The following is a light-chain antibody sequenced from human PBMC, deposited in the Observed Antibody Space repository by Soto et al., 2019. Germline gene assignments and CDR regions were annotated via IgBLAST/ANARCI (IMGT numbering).Light chain of an antibody. CDR1: ENIIQY. Sequence: IQMTQSPSSLSASLGDRVTITCRASENIIQYLNWYQQKPGKVPRLLVYGASRLETGVPSRFSASGFGTEFTLTIRGLQSEDLATYYCQHSYTAPWTFGQGTKV. J-gene: IGKJ1*01. V-gene: IGKV1-39*01. CDR2: GAS. CDR3: QHSYTAPWT.